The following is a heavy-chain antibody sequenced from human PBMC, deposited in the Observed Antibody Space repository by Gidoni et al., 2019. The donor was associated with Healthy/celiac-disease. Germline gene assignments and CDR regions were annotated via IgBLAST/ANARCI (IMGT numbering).Heavy chain of an antibody. D-gene: IGHD3-16*01. CDR1: GFTFSSHW. CDR2: INSDGSST. Sequence: EVQLVESGGGLVQPGGSLSLSCAASGFTFSSHWMHWVRQAPGKGLVWVSRINSDGSSTSYADSVKGRFTISRDNAKNTLYLQMNSLRAEDTAVYYCARGLYDYVTWYFDLWGRGTLVTVSS. V-gene: IGHV3-74*01. CDR3: ARGLYDYVTWYFDL. J-gene: IGHJ2*01.